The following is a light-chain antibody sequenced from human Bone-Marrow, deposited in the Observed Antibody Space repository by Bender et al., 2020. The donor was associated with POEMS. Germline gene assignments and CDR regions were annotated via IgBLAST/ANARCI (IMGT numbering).Light chain of an antibody. CDR3: AAWEDSLNGWV. Sequence: QSALTQPASVSGSPGQAITISCTGTSNDIGTYSLVSWYQQRPGKAPRLMIYEGNKRPSGVSNRFSGYKSGYTASLTISGLQSEDEADYYCAAWEDSLNGWVFGGGTKLTVL. V-gene: IGLV2-23*01. J-gene: IGLJ3*02. CDR1: SNDIGTYSL. CDR2: EGN.